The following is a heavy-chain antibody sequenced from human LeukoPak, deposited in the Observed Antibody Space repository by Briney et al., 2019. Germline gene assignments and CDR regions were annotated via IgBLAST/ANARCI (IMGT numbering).Heavy chain of an antibody. CDR3: ARNLGY. J-gene: IGHJ4*02. CDR2: IYSGGST. CDR1: GFTFSSYA. Sequence: PGRSLRLSCAASGFTFSSYAMHWVRQAPGKGLEWVSVIYSGGSTYYADSVKGRFTISRDNSKNTLYLQMNSLRAEDTAVYYCARNLGYWGQGTLVTVSS. V-gene: IGHV3-53*01.